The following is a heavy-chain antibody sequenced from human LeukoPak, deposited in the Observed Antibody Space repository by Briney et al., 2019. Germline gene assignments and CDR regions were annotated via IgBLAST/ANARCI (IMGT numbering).Heavy chain of an antibody. V-gene: IGHV3-23*01. CDR2: ISGSGVST. J-gene: IGHJ6*02. Sequence: GGSLRLSCAASGFTFRSYDMSWVRQAPGKGLEWVSVISGSGVSTNYADSVKGRFTISRDNSKNTLYLQMNSLRAEDTAVYYCAKFNRHNDFWSGYSYYYGMDVWGQGTTVTVSS. CDR1: GFTFRSYD. D-gene: IGHD3-3*01. CDR3: AKFNRHNDFWSGYSYYYGMDV.